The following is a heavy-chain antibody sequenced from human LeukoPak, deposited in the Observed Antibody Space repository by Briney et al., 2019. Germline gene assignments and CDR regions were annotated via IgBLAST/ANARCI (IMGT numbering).Heavy chain of an antibody. J-gene: IGHJ4*02. D-gene: IGHD3-10*02. CDR3: ARDGRDYVLDY. CDR1: GFTFSSYG. V-gene: IGHV3-33*01. Sequence: GSLRLSCAASGFTFSSYGMHWVRQAPGKGLEWVAVIWYDGSNKYYADSVKGRFTISRDNPKNTLYLQMNSLRAEDTAVYYCARDGRDYVLDYWGQGTLVTVSS. CDR2: IWYDGSNK.